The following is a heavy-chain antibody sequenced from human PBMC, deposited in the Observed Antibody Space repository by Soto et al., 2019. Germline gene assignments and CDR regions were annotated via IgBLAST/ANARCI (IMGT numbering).Heavy chain of an antibody. CDR1: GGSISSGGYY. Sequence: SETLSLTCTVSGGSISSGGYYWSWIRQHPGKGLEWIGYIYYSGSTYYNPSLKSRVTISVDTSKNQFSLKLSSVTAAVTAVYYCARAPPIAAAGIEVRFDPWGQGTLVTVSS. CDR2: IYYSGST. CDR3: ARAPPIAAAGIEVRFDP. D-gene: IGHD6-13*01. V-gene: IGHV4-31*03. J-gene: IGHJ5*02.